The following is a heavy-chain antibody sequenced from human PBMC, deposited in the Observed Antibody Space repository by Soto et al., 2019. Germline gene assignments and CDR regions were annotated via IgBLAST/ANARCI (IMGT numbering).Heavy chain of an antibody. CDR2: IYHTGAT. CDR3: ARDMSGGSSWYEFDS. J-gene: IGHJ4*02. D-gene: IGHD6-13*01. CDR1: GYSISSGYY. Sequence: PSETLSLTCAVSGYSISSGYYWGWIRQPPGKGLEWIGYIYHTGATNSNPSLKTRVTISADTSKNLLSLKVVPVTPSDTAVYFCARDMSGGSSWYEFDSWGPGTLVTVSS. V-gene: IGHV4-38-2*02.